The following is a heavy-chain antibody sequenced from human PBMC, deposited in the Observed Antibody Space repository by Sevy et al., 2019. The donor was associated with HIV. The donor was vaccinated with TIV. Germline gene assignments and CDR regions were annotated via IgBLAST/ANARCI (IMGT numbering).Heavy chain of an antibody. J-gene: IGHJ6*02. CDR3: ARGHYDYVWGSYRSYYYGMDV. CDR2: ISYDGSNK. V-gene: IGHV3-30*04. Sequence: GGSLRLSCAASGFTFSSYAMHWVRQAPGKGLEWVAVISYDGSNKYYADSVKGRFTISRDNSKNTLYLQMKSLRAEDTAVYYCARGHYDYVWGSYRSYYYGMDVWGQGTTVTVSS. CDR1: GFTFSSYA. D-gene: IGHD3-16*02.